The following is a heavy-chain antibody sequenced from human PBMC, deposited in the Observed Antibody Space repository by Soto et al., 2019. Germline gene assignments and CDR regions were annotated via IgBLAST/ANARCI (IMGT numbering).Heavy chain of an antibody. CDR1: GFTVGNNY. CDR3: AKDGRGSGSHYNSFGY. D-gene: IGHD3-10*01. CDR2: IYSTGTT. J-gene: IGHJ4*02. V-gene: IGHV3-53*01. Sequence: EVQLVESGGGLIQPGGSLKLSCAASGFTVGNNYMSWVRQAPGKGLEWVSLIYSTGTTKYADSVKGRFTVSRDNAKNTLYLQMNSLRAEVTGRYYCAKDGRGSGSHYNSFGYWGQGTLVTVSS.